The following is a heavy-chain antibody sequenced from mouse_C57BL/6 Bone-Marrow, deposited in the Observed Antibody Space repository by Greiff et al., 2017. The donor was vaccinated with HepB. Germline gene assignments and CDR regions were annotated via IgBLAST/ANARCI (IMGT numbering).Heavy chain of an antibody. CDR1: GFTFSDAW. J-gene: IGHJ4*01. CDR2: IRNKANNHAT. Sequence: EVQLVESGGGLVQPGGSMKLSCAASGFTFSDAWMDWVRQSPEKGLEWVAEIRNKANNHATYYAESVKGRFTISRDDSKSSVYLQMNSLRAEDTGIYYCTRSIPYYYGSSSYAMDYWGQGTSVTVSS. CDR3: TRSIPYYYGSSSYAMDY. V-gene: IGHV6-6*01. D-gene: IGHD1-1*01.